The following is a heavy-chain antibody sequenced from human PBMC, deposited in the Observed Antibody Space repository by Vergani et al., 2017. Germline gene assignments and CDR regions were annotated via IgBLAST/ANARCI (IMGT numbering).Heavy chain of an antibody. J-gene: IGHJ3*02. V-gene: IGHV6-1*01. CDR3: ARDPSPYYYDSSGSPNSHYAFDI. Sequence: QVQLQQSGPGLVKPSQTLSLTCAISGDSVSSNSAAWNWIRQSPSRGLEWLGRTYYRSKWYNDYAVSVKSRITINPDTSKNQFSLQLNAVTPEDTAVYYCARDPSPYYYDSSGSPNSHYAFDIWGQGTMVTVSS. D-gene: IGHD3-22*01. CDR2: TYYRSKWYN. CDR1: GDSVSSNSAA.